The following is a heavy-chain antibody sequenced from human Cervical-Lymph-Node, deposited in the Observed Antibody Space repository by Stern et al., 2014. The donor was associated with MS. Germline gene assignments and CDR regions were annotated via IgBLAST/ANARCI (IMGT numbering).Heavy chain of an antibody. J-gene: IGHJ4*02. V-gene: IGHV4-34*01. CDR3: ARGDPSGSYFDY. D-gene: IGHD1-26*01. CDR2: INHSGST. Sequence: QVQLQQWGAGLLKPSETLSLTCAVYGGSFSGYYWSWIRQPPGQGLEWIGEINHSGSTNYNPSLKSRVTISVDTSKNQFSLKLSSVTAADTAVYYCARGDPSGSYFDYWGQGTLVTVSS. CDR1: GGSFSGYY.